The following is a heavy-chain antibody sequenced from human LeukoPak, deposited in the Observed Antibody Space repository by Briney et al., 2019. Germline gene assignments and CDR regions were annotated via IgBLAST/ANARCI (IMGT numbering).Heavy chain of an antibody. Sequence: SGGSLRLSCAASGFTFSSYGMHWVRQAPGKGLEWVAVISYDGSNKCYADSVKGRFTISRDNSKNTLYLQMNSLRAEDTAVYYCARESGDDGMDVWGQGTTVTVSS. J-gene: IGHJ6*02. CDR3: ARESGDDGMDV. CDR2: ISYDGSNK. V-gene: IGHV3-30*19. CDR1: GFTFSSYG. D-gene: IGHD2-21*02.